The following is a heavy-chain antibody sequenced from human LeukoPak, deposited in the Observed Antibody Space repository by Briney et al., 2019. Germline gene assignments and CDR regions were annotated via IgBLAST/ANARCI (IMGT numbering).Heavy chain of an antibody. Sequence: SVKVSCKASGGTFSSYAISWVRQAPGQGLEWMGGIIPIFGTANYAQKFQGRATITTDESTSTAYMELSSLRSEDTAVYYCARALGTPYKYYYDSSGYPNWFDPWGQGTLVTVSS. V-gene: IGHV1-69*05. CDR1: GGTFSSYA. D-gene: IGHD3-22*01. J-gene: IGHJ5*02. CDR2: IIPIFGTA. CDR3: ARALGTPYKYYYDSSGYPNWFDP.